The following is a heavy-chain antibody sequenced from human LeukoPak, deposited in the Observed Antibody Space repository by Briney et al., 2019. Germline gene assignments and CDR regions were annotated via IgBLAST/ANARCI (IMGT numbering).Heavy chain of an antibody. J-gene: IGHJ4*02. D-gene: IGHD5-24*01. V-gene: IGHV3-33*01. CDR1: GFTFSSYD. Sequence: GGSLRLSCAASGFTFSSYDMHWVRQAPGKGPEWVAIIRYDGSNENYADSVKGRFTISRDNSKETLYLQMNSLRAEDTAVYYCARSRYNLDYWGQGTLVTVSS. CDR2: IRYDGSNE. CDR3: ARSRYNLDY.